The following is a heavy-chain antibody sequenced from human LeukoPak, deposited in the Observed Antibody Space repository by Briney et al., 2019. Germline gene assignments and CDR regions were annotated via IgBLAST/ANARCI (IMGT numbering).Heavy chain of an antibody. Sequence: GESLKISCKGSGYSFITHWIGWVRQMPGKGLEWMGIIYPPDSDTKYRPSFQGQVTISADKSISNAYLPWSSLKAPDTAMYYCARHSVGTAMVSGYYYKDVWGKGTTVTVSS. CDR1: GYSFITHW. CDR2: IYPPDSDT. D-gene: IGHD5-18*01. CDR3: ARHSVGTAMVSGYYYKDV. J-gene: IGHJ6*03. V-gene: IGHV5-51*01.